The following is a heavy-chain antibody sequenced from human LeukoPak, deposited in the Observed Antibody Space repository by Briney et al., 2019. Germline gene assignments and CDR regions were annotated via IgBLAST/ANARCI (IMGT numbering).Heavy chain of an antibody. Sequence: PGGSLRLSCAASGFTFSSYSMNWVRQAPGKGLEWVSYISSSSSTIYYADSVKGRFTIPRDNAKNSLYLQMNSLRAEDTAVYYCARDLLGITMVRGVMDWGQGTLVTVSS. D-gene: IGHD3-10*01. CDR2: ISSSSSTI. V-gene: IGHV3-48*04. CDR1: GFTFSSYS. CDR3: ARDLLGITMVRGVMD. J-gene: IGHJ4*02.